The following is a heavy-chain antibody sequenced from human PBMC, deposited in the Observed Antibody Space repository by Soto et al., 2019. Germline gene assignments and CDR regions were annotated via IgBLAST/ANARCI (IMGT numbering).Heavy chain of an antibody. CDR1: GGSISYYY. J-gene: IGHJ4*02. CDR3: ARQDDILTGVDY. D-gene: IGHD3-9*01. Sequence: SETLSLTCTVSGGSISYYYWSWIRQPPGKGLEWIGYINYSGSTNYNPSLKSRVSISIATSKNHFSLRLSSVSAADTAVYYCARQDDILTGVDYWGQGTLVTVSS. V-gene: IGHV4-59*08. CDR2: INYSGST.